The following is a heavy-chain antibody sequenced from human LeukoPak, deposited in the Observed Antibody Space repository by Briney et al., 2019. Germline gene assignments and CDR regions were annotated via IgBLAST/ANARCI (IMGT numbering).Heavy chain of an antibody. V-gene: IGHV3-20*04. D-gene: IGHD2-2*01. J-gene: IGHJ6*03. CDR1: GFTFDDYG. CDR2: INWNGGST. CDR3: ASIPPPGDAVVPGKRRYYMDV. Sequence: PGGSLRLSCAASGFTFDDYGMSWVRQAPGKGLEWVSGINWNGGSTGYADSVKGRFTISRDNAKNSLYLQMNSLRAEDTALYYCASIPPPGDAVVPGKRRYYMDVWGKGTTVTVSS.